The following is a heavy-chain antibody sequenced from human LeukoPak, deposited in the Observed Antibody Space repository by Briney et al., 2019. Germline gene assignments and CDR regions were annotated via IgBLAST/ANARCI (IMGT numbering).Heavy chain of an antibody. Sequence: SETLSLTCTVSGGSISSNYWSWIWQRPRQGLGRIGYMYSRWRANYNPALKSRVTISADTSKNQFSLRLRSVTAADTAVYYCARDWAGYSSASYGNWFDPCGQGALVTVSS. V-gene: IGHV4-59*01. CDR2: MYSRWRA. CDR1: GGSISSNY. J-gene: IGHJ5*02. D-gene: IGHD6-19*01. CDR3: ARDWAGYSSASYGNWFDP.